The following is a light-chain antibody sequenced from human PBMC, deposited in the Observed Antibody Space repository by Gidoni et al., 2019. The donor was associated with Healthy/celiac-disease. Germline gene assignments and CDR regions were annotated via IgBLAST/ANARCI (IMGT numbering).Light chain of an antibody. J-gene: IGLJ2*01. CDR1: SSDVGGYHY. CDR3: SSYTSSSTLVV. CDR2: DVS. V-gene: IGLV2-14*03. Sequence: QSALTQPASVSGSPGPSITISCTGTSSDVGGYHYVSWYQPHPGKAPKLMIYDVSNRPSGVSNRFAGSKSGNTASLTISGLQAEDEADYYCSSYTSSSTLVVFGGGTKLTVL.